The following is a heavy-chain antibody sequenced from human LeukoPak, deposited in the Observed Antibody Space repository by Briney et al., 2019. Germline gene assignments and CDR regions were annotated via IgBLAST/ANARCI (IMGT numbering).Heavy chain of an antibody. D-gene: IGHD4-11*01. V-gene: IGHV4-34*01. CDR2: INHSGST. J-gene: IGHJ3*02. CDR1: GGSFSGYY. CDR3: ARPRLPSTLGVFDI. Sequence: PSETLSLTCAVYGGSFSGYYWSWIRQPPGKGLEWIGEINHSGSTNYNPSLKSRVTISVDTSKNQFSLKLSSVTAADTAVYYCARPRLPSTLGVFDIWGQGTMVTVSS.